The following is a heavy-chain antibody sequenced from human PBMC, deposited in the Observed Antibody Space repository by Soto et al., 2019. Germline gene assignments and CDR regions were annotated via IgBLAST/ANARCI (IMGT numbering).Heavy chain of an antibody. CDR2: IIPILGIA. CDR1: GGTFSSYT. D-gene: IGHD3-10*01. Sequence: QVQLVQSGAEVKKPGSSVKVSCKASGGTFSSYTISWVRQAPGQGLEWMGRIIPILGIANYAQKFQGRVTISADRSTSTAYMKLSSLGSDDTAVYYCASGTPARESTRDWYFHLWGRGTPVTVSS. V-gene: IGHV1-69*02. J-gene: IGHJ2*01. CDR3: ASGTPARESTRDWYFHL.